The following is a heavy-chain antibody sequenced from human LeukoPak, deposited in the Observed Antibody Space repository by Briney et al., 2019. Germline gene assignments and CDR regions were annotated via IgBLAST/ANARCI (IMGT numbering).Heavy chain of an antibody. CDR1: GFTFSSYE. V-gene: IGHV3-48*03. CDR2: ISSSGSSI. CDR3: ARVLGYYDSSTYFSPWAFDI. Sequence: GGSLRLSCAASGFTFSSYEMNWVRQAPGKGLEWVSYISSSGSSIYYADSVKGRFTISRDNAKNSLYLQMNSLRAEDTAVYYCARVLGYYDSSTYFSPWAFDIWGQGTRVTVSS. J-gene: IGHJ3*02. D-gene: IGHD3-22*01.